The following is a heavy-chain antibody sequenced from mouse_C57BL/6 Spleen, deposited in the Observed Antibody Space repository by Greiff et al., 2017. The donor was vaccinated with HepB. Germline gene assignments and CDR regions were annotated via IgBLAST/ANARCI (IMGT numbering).Heavy chain of an antibody. V-gene: IGHV5-9*01. Sequence: EVKLVESGGGLVKPGGSLKLSCAASGFTFSSYTMSWVRQTPEKRLEWVATISGGGGHTYYPDSVKGRFTISRDNAKNTLYLQMSSLRSEDTALYYCARHAYYSNYFDYWGQGTTLTVSS. CDR1: GFTFSSYT. D-gene: IGHD2-5*01. J-gene: IGHJ2*01. CDR2: ISGGGGHT. CDR3: ARHAYYSNYFDY.